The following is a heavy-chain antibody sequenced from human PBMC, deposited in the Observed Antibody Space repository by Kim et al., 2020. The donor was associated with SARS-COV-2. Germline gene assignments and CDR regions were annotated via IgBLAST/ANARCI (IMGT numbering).Heavy chain of an antibody. CDR1: GFTFSSYS. Sequence: GGSLRLSCAASGFTFSSYSMNWVRQAPGKGLEWVSSISSSSSYIYYADSVKGRCTISRDNAKNSLYLQMNSLRAEDTAVYYCASLDGDYDILTGYYFMDVWGQGTTVTVSS. CDR3: ASLDGDYDILTGYYFMDV. CDR2: ISSSSSYI. J-gene: IGHJ6*02. V-gene: IGHV3-21*01. D-gene: IGHD3-9*01.